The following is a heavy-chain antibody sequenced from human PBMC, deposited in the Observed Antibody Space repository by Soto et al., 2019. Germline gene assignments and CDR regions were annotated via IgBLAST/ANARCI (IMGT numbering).Heavy chain of an antibody. V-gene: IGHV1-69*06. CDR1: GGTFSSYA. D-gene: IGHD5-12*01. CDR3: ARASVVEMATSDFDY. CDR2: IIPIFGTA. J-gene: IGHJ4*02. Sequence: SVKVSCKASGGTFSSYAISWVLQAPGQGLEWMGGIIPIFGTANYAQKFQGRVTITADKSTSTAYMELSSLRSEDTAVYYCARASVVEMATSDFDYWGQGTLVTVSS.